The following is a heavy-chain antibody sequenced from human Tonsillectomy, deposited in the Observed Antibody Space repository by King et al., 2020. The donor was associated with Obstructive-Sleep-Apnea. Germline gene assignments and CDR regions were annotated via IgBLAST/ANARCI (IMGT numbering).Heavy chain of an antibody. D-gene: IGHD5-12*01. V-gene: IGHV3-33*06. Sequence: VQLVESGGGVVQPGRSLRLSCAASGFTFSSYGMHWVRQAPGKGLEWVAVIWYDGSNKYYADSVKGRFTISRDNSTNTLYLQMNSRGAEDTAVYYCAKARYSGYDHEFDYWGQGTLVTVSS. CDR2: IWYDGSNK. CDR1: GFTFSSYG. J-gene: IGHJ4*02. CDR3: AKARYSGYDHEFDY.